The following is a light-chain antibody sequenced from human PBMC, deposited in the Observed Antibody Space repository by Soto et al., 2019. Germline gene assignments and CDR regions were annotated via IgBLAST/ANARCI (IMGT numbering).Light chain of an antibody. CDR1: QSVSSN. CDR3: QKYINWPPTYT. J-gene: IGKJ2*01. V-gene: IGKV3-15*01. CDR2: GAS. Sequence: EIVMTQSPATLSVSPGERATLSCRASQSVSSNLAWYQQKPGQAPRLLIYGASTRATGIPARFSGSGSGTEFTLTISSLQSEDFAVYYCQKYINWPPTYTFGQGTKLEIK.